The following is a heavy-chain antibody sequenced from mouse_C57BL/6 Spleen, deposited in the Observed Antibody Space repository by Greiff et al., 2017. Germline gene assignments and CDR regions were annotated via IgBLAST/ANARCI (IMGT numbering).Heavy chain of an antibody. J-gene: IGHJ3*01. D-gene: IGHD1-1*01. V-gene: IGHV1-69*01. CDR2: IDPSDSYT. CDR1: GYTFTSYW. CDR3: ARGYGSSYRFAY. Sequence: VQLQQPGAELVMPGASVKLSCKASGYTFTSYWMHWVKQRPGQGLEWIGEIDPSDSYTNYNQKFKGKSTLTVDKSSSTAYMQRSSLTSEDSAVYYCARGYGSSYRFAYWGQGTLVTVSA.